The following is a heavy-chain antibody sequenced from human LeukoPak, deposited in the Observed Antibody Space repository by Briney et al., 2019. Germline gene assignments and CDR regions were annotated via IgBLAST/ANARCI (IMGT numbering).Heavy chain of an antibody. Sequence: GGSLRLSCTASGFPFSSYHMNWVRQAPGKGLEWVSFISSSSNYIYYADSVKGRFTISRDNAKNSLYLQMNSPRAEDTAVYYYARVRDGLGEYWGQGTLVTVSS. CDR3: ARVRDGLGEY. CDR1: GFPFSSYH. V-gene: IGHV3-21*06. J-gene: IGHJ4*02. CDR2: ISSSSNYI. D-gene: IGHD3-16*01.